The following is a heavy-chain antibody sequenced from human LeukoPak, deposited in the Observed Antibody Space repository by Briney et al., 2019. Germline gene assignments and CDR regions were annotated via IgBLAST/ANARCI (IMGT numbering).Heavy chain of an antibody. CDR2: ISGSGGTT. J-gene: IGHJ4*02. CDR3: AKDQYSSSWTPVNY. V-gene: IGHV3-23*01. CDR1: GFTFSNYA. Sequence: GGSLRLSCEASGFTFSNYAMSWVRQAPGKGLEWVSAISGSGGTTYYADSVKGRFTISRDNSKNTLYLQMNSLRAEDTAVYYCAKDQYSSSWTPVNYWGQGTLVTVSS. D-gene: IGHD6-13*01.